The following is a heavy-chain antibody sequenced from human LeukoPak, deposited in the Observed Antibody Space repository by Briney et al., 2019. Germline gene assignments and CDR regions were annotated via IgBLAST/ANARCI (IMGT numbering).Heavy chain of an antibody. CDR1: GYTFTGYY. CDR2: INPNSGGT. Sequence: ASVKVSCKASGYTFTGYYMHWVRQAPGQGLEWMGWINPNSGGTNYAQKFQGRVTMTRDTSISTAYMELSRLRSDDTAVYYCARERALGYCTNGVCPYFDYWSQGTLVTVSS. J-gene: IGHJ4*02. CDR3: ARERALGYCTNGVCPYFDY. D-gene: IGHD2-8*01. V-gene: IGHV1-2*02.